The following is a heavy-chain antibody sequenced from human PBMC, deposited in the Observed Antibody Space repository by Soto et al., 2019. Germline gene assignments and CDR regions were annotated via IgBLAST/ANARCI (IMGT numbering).Heavy chain of an antibody. J-gene: IGHJ6*01. Sequence: PVGSLRLSCVVSVWTFSDYGFHWVRHSPGNCLDWVAAISYDGSFVYYADSVRGRFTISRDNSRNTLDLQMNTLRHEDTAVYYCAKERGRKSNFAMEVLGQGTSVIVSS. CDR1: VWTFSDYG. D-gene: IGHD1-1*01. CDR3: AKERGRKSNFAMEV. CDR2: ISYDGSFV. V-gene: IGHV3-30*18.